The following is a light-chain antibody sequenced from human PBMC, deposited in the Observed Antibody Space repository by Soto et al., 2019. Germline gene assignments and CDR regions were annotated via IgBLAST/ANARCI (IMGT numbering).Light chain of an antibody. CDR3: CSYAGISTLV. J-gene: IGLJ3*02. V-gene: IGLV2-11*01. Sequence: QSALTQPRSVSGSPGQSVTISCTGTSSDVGGYDYVSWYQQLPGKAPKLIIYDVNKRPSGVPDRFSGSKSGNTASLTISGLQANDEADYYCCSYAGISTLVFGGGTKLTVL. CDR2: DVN. CDR1: SSDVGGYDY.